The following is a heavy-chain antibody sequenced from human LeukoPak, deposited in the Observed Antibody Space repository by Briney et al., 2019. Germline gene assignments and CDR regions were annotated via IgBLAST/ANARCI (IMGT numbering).Heavy chain of an antibody. J-gene: IGHJ4*02. CDR3: TTDGTYYYDSSGYSPFDY. CDR1: GFTFSNAW. D-gene: IGHD3-22*01. CDR2: IKSKTDGGTT. Sequence: GGSLRLSCAASGFTFSNAWMSWVRQAPGKGLEWVGRIKSKTDGGTTDYAAPVKGRFTISRDDSNNTLYLQMNSLKTEDTAVYYCTTDGTYYYDSSGYSPFDYWGQGTLVTVSS. V-gene: IGHV3-15*01.